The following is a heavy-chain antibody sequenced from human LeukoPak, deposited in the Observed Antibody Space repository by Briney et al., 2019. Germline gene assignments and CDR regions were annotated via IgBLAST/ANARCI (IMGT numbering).Heavy chain of an antibody. V-gene: IGHV3-30*02. CDR3: AKDSAFYYIDV. CDR2: IGYNGNNQ. Sequence: GGSLRLSCVASGFTFNNYGMHWVRQAPGKGLEWVAFIGYNGNNQYYADSVKGRFTISRDNSKNTLYLQMNSLKGDDTAVYYCAKDSAFYYIDVWGKGSTVIISS. J-gene: IGHJ6*03. CDR1: GFTFNNYG. D-gene: IGHD3-10*01.